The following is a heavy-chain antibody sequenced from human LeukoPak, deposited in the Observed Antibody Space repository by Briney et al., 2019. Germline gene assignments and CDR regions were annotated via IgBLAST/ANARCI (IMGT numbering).Heavy chain of an antibody. D-gene: IGHD5-24*01. CDR2: IGTAGDT. CDR3: ARERDGYGFDY. J-gene: IGHJ4*02. CDR1: GFTFSSYD. V-gene: IGHV3-13*01. Sequence: GGSLRLSCAASGFTFSSYDMHWVRQATGKGLEWVSAIGTAGDTHYPGSVKGRFTISRENAKNSLYLQMNSLRAGDTAVYYCARERDGYGFDYWGQGTLVTVSS.